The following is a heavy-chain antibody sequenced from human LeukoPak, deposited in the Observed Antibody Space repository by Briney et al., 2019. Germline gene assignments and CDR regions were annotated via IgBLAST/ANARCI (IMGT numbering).Heavy chain of an antibody. D-gene: IGHD1-26*01. CDR1: GYTFTCYY. V-gene: IGHV1-2*02. CDR2: INPNSGGT. CDR3: ARKLVGATSGYDY. Sequence: GASVKVSCKASGYTFTCYYMHWVREAPGQGLEWMGWINPNSGGTNYAQKFQGRVTMTRDTSISTAYTELSRLRSDDTAVYYCARKLVGATSGYDYWGQGTLVTVSS. J-gene: IGHJ4*02.